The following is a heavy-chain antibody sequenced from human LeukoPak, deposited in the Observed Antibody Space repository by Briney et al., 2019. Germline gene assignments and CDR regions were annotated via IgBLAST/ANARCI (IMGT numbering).Heavy chain of an antibody. CDR2: IIGSVGST. J-gene: IGHJ3*02. Sequence: GGSLRLSCVAPGFTFSSYATSWVRQAPGEGLEWGSAIIGSVGSTYYADSVRGRFTLSRDNSQNTLHLQMNSLRAEDTAVYYCAKDPDYYCSRTSCYSGAFDIWGQGTMVTVSS. CDR1: GFTFSSYA. D-gene: IGHD2-2*01. CDR3: AKDPDYYCSRTSCYSGAFDI. V-gene: IGHV3-23*01.